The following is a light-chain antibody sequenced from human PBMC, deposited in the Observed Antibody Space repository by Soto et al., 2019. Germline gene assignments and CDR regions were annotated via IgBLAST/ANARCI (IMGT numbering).Light chain of an antibody. CDR1: SSSIGAGYE. Sequence: QSVLTQPPSVSGAPGQRVTISCSGTSSSIGAGYEVHWYHQLPGTAPKLVVSGNGNRPSGVPDRLSASKSGTSASLAIPGLPAEDEGHYSCQSYDKRLTAYVFGTGTKVTVL. J-gene: IGLJ1*01. CDR3: QSYDKRLTAYV. CDR2: GNG. V-gene: IGLV1-40*01.